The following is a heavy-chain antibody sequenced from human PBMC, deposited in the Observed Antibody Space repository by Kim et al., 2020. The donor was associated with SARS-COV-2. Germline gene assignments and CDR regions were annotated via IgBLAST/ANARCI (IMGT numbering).Heavy chain of an antibody. J-gene: IGHJ4*02. D-gene: IGHD5-12*01. CDR3: ARGGGYVRLGW. CDR2: IGKTGSPI. CDR1: GFTFSDYH. Sequence: GGSLRLSCAASGFTFSDYHIYWVRQVPGKGLEWVSFIGKTGSPIYHADSVKGRFTISRDNANNSLFLQMNNLRAEDTAVYYCARGGGYVRLGWWGQGTL. V-gene: IGHV3-11*01.